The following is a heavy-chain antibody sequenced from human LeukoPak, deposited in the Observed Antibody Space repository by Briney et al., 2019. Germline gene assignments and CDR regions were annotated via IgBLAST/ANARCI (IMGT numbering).Heavy chain of an antibody. V-gene: IGHV6-1*01. Sequence: SQTLSLTCAISGDSVSSNSAAWNWIRQPPSRGLEWLGRTYYRSKWYHDYAVSVKSRITINPDTSKNQFSLHLNSVTPEDTAVYYCARNYYDSSGYIVRAFDIWGQGTMVTVSS. CDR1: GDSVSSNSAA. CDR3: ARNYYDSSGYIVRAFDI. CDR2: TYYRSKWYH. D-gene: IGHD3-22*01. J-gene: IGHJ3*02.